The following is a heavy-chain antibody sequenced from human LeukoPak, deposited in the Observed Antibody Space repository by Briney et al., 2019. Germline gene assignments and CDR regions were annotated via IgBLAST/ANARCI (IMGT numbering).Heavy chain of an antibody. CDR3: ARRQQLVRYWYFDL. CDR2: IYYSGST. Sequence: SETLSLTCTVSGGSISSYYRSWIRQPPGKGLEWIGYIYYSGSTNYNPSLKSRVTISVDTSKNQFSLKLSSVTAADTAVYYCARRQQLVRYWYFDLWGRGTLVTVSS. CDR1: GGSISSYY. V-gene: IGHV4-59*08. J-gene: IGHJ2*01. D-gene: IGHD6-13*01.